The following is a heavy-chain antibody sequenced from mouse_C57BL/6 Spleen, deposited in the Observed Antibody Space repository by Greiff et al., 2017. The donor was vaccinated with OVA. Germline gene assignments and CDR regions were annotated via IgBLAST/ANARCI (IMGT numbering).Heavy chain of an antibody. Sequence: EVQRVESGPELVKPGASVKIPCKASGYTFTDYNMDWVKQSHGKSLEWIGDINLNNGGTIYNQKFKGKATLTVDKSSSTAYMELRSLTSEDTAVYYCARDYYGSSYPFAYWGQGTLVTVSA. CDR1: GYTFTDYN. J-gene: IGHJ3*01. CDR3: ARDYYGSSYPFAY. D-gene: IGHD1-1*01. CDR2: INLNNGGT. V-gene: IGHV1-18*01.